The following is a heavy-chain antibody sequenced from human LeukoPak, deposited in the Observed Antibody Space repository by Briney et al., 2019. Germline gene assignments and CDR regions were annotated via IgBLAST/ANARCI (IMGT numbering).Heavy chain of an antibody. CDR3: ARAEYYFDY. J-gene: IGHJ4*02. CDR1: GYTFTSYG. V-gene: IGHV1-18*01. CDR2: TSAYNGNT. Sequence: ASVKVSCKASGYTFTSYGISWVRQAPGQGLEWMGWTSAYNGNTTYAQKLQVRVTMTTDTSTSTAYMELRSLRSGDTAVYYCARAEYYFDYWGQGTLVTVSS.